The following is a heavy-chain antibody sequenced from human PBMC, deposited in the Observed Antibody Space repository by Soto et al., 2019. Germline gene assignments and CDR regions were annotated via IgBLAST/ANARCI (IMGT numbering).Heavy chain of an antibody. J-gene: IGHJ2*01. Sequence: SETLSLTCTVSGGSISSGDYYWSWIRQPPGKGLDWIGYIYYSGSTNYNPSLKSRVTISVDTSKNQFSLKLSSVTAADTAVYYCARADYYGFWSYFPPGWYFYFWGRGTLVTVSS. CDR1: GGSISSGDYY. CDR3: ARADYYGFWSYFPPGWYFYF. CDR2: IYYSGST. D-gene: IGHD3-10*01. V-gene: IGHV4-61*08.